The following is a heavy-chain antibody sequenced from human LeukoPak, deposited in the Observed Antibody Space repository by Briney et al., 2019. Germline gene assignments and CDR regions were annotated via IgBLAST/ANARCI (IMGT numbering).Heavy chain of an antibody. Sequence: SETLSLTCTVSGGSISSSSYYWAWIRQPPGKGLEWIGSIYYSGTTYYNPSLKSRVTISVDTSKNQFSLKLSSVTAADTAVYYCARGSSSGSYLGRYYYYMDVWGKGTTVTISS. CDR1: GGSISSSSYY. J-gene: IGHJ6*03. V-gene: IGHV4-39*07. CDR2: IYYSGTT. D-gene: IGHD1-26*01. CDR3: ARGSSSGSYLGRYYYYMDV.